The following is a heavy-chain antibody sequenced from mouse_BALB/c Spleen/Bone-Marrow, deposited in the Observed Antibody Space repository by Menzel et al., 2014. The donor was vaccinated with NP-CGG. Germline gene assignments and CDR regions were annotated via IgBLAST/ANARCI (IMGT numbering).Heavy chain of an antibody. CDR3: AGRRDYDYFDY. CDR1: GFTFSNYG. CDR2: ISSGGTYT. V-gene: IGHV5-6*01. J-gene: IGHJ2*01. Sequence: EVQVVESGGDLVKPGGSLKLSCAASGFTFSNYGMSWVRQIPDKRLEWVATISSGGTYTFYPDSVKGRFTISRDNTKNTLTLQMTSLKSEDTAMYYCAGRRDYDYFDYWGQGTTLTVSS. D-gene: IGHD2-4*01.